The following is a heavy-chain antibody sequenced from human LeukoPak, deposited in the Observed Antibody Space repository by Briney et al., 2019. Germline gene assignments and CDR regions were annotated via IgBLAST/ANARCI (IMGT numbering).Heavy chain of an antibody. CDR2: IYTSGST. V-gene: IGHV4-61*02. CDR3: ARGRYYYYGMDV. J-gene: IGHJ6*02. CDR1: GGSISSGSYY. Sequence: SQTLSLTCTVSGGSISSGSYYWRWIRQPAGKGLEWIARIYTSGSTHYNPSPKSRVPISVDTPKSPFSLKLSSVTAADTAVYYCARGRYYYYGMDVWGQGTTVTVSS.